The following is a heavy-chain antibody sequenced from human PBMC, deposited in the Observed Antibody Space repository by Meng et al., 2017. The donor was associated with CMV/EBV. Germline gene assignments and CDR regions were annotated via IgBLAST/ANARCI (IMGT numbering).Heavy chain of an antibody. V-gene: IGHV4-59*01. CDR2: IYYSGST. J-gene: IGHJ4*02. D-gene: IGHD1-26*01. CDR1: GGSISSYY. CDR3: ARAIVGATLFDY. Sequence: GSLRLSCTVSGGSISSYYWSWIRQPPGKGLEWIGYIYYSGSTNYNPSLKSRVTISVDTSKNQFSLKLSSATAADTAVYYCARAIVGATLFDYWGQGTLVTVSS.